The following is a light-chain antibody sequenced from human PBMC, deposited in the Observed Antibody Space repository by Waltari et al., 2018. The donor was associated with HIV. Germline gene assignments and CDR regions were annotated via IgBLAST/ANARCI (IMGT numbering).Light chain of an antibody. V-gene: IGKV1-12*01. J-gene: IGKJ4*01. CDR3: QQADSFPLT. CDR2: SAT. CDR1: QGVSSW. Sequence: DIQMTQSPSSVSASVGDSVTITCRASQGVSSWLAWYQQKKGQAPKLLIYSATILQTGVPSRFSGSGSGTDFTLTISSLQPEDFATYFCQQADSFPLTFGGGTKVE.